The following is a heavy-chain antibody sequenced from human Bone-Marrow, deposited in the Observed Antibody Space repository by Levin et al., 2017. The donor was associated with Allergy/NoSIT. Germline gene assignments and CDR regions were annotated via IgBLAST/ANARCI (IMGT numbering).Heavy chain of an antibody. CDR3: AREGRGTYYLALNGYFGY. D-gene: IGHD2-8*01. CDR1: GFTFRDYY. J-gene: IGHJ4*02. CDR2: IDASGTII. Sequence: SCAASGFTFRDYYFAWIRQAPGKGLEWISYIDASGTIIYYADSVKGRFTISRDDAKNSVHLQMYSLTAEDTAMYYCAREGRGTYYLALNGYFGYWGQGTLVTVSS. V-gene: IGHV3-11*01.